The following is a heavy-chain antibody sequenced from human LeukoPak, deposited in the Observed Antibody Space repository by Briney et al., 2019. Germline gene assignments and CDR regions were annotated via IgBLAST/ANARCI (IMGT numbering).Heavy chain of an antibody. J-gene: IGHJ3*02. CDR3: ATASYAGSVYSPDSFDI. CDR2: INPNSCGT. Sequence: GASVKVSCKASVYTFTGYYMHWVRQAPGQGREWMGWINPNSCGTNYPQKFQGSVTLTSDTAITTAYMDLSRLRCDATAVYYCATASYAGSVYSPDSFDIWGQGTMVTVSS. D-gene: IGHD3-22*01. CDR1: VYTFTGYY. V-gene: IGHV1-2*02.